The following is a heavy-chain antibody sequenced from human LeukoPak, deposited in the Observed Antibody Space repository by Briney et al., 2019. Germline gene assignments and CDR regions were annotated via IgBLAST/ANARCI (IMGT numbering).Heavy chain of an antibody. CDR2: ISGSGGST. D-gene: IGHD3-10*01. V-gene: IGHV3-23*01. Sequence: PGGSLRLSCAASGFTFSSYGMTWVRQAPGKGLEWVSGISGSGGSTYYADSVKGRFTISRDNSKNTLYLQMNSLRAEDTAVYYCAKGRGSFDDWGQGTLVTVSS. J-gene: IGHJ4*02. CDR3: AKGRGSFDD. CDR1: GFTFSSYG.